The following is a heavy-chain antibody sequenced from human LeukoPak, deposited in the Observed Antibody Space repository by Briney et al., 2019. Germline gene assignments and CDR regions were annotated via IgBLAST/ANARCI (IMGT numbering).Heavy chain of an antibody. CDR2: ISSSGSTI. CDR1: GFSFSSYE. Sequence: GGSLRLSCAASGFSFSSYEMNWVRQAPGKGLEWVSYISSSGSTIYYADSVKGRFTISRDNAKNSLYLQMNSLRSEDTAVYYCARGGVTVATVYWGQGTLVTVSP. CDR3: ARGGVTVATVY. D-gene: IGHD4-17*01. V-gene: IGHV3-48*03. J-gene: IGHJ4*02.